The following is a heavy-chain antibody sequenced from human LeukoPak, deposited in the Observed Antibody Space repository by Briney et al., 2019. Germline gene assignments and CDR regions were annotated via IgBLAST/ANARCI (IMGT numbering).Heavy chain of an antibody. CDR2: ISGSGGST. V-gene: IGHV3-23*01. CDR3: VKGNYYGRGPVGY. J-gene: IGHJ4*02. D-gene: IGHD3-10*01. CDR1: GFTFSSYA. Sequence: GGSLRLSCAASGFTFSSYAMSWVRQAPGKGLEWVSVISGSGGSTYYADSVKGRFTISRDNSKNTLYLQMNSLRAEDTAVYYCVKGNYYGRGPVGYWGQGTLVTVSS.